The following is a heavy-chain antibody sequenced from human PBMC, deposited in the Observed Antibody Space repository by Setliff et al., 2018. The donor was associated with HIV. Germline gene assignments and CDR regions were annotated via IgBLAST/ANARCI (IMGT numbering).Heavy chain of an antibody. CDR1: GGSISSGDYY. J-gene: IGHJ4*02. CDR3: ARAPFYYGSGSYQTFDY. Sequence: SETLSLTCTVSGGSISSGDYYWSWIRQHPRKGLEWIGYIYYTGSTYYNPSLKSRVTISVDASKNQFSLKLSSVTAADTAVYYCARAPFYYGSGSYQTFDYWGQGTLVTVSS. V-gene: IGHV4-31*03. CDR2: IYYTGST. D-gene: IGHD3-10*01.